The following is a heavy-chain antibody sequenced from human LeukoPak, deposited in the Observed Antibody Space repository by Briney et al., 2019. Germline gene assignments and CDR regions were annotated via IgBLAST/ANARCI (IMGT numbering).Heavy chain of an antibody. V-gene: IGHV3-9*01. D-gene: IGHD2-15*01. CDR1: GFTFDDYA. Sequence: GRSLRLSCAASGFTFDDYAMHWVRQAPGKGLECVSGISWNSGSIGYADSVKGRFTISRDNAKNSLYLQMNSLRAEDTALYYCAKSRILAFYFDYWGQGTLVTVSS. CDR2: ISWNSGSI. J-gene: IGHJ4*02. CDR3: AKSRILAFYFDY.